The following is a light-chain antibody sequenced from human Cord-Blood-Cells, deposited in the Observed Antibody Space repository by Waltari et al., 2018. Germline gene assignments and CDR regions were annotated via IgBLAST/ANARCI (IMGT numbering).Light chain of an antibody. CDR1: SSAVGGSNY. J-gene: IGLJ3*02. CDR3: SSYTSSSTWV. V-gene: IGLV2-14*03. Sequence: QSALTQTASVSRSPGQSITISCTGTSSAVGGSNYVSWYQQHPGKAPKLMIYDVSNRPSGVSNRFSGSKSGNTASLTISGLQAEDEADYYCSSYTSSSTWVFGGGTKLTVL. CDR2: DVS.